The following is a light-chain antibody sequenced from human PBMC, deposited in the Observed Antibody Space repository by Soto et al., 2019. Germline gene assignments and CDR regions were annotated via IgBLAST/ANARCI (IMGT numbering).Light chain of an antibody. Sequence: QSALTQPASVSGSPGQSVTISCTGTSSDIGAYNFVSWYQQHPGKAPKLLIYDVSFRPSGVSDRFSGSKSGSTASLTISGLQSEDEADYYCRSYAGSSGLVFGGGTQLTVL. J-gene: IGLJ2*01. V-gene: IGLV2-14*01. CDR3: RSYAGSSGLV. CDR2: DVS. CDR1: SSDIGAYNF.